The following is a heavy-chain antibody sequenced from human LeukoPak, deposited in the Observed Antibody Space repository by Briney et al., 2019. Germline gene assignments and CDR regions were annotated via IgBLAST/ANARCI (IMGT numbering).Heavy chain of an antibody. V-gene: IGHV1-2*06. CDR1: GCTFTGYY. CDR2: INPNSGGT. D-gene: IGHD1-26*01. J-gene: IGHJ3*02. Sequence: ASVKVSCKASGCTFTGYYMHWVRQAPGQGLEWMGRINPNSGGTNYAQKFQGRVTMTRDTSISTAYMELSRLRSDDTAVYYCAVLTVGATGPDAFDIWGQGTMVTVSS. CDR3: AVLTVGATGPDAFDI.